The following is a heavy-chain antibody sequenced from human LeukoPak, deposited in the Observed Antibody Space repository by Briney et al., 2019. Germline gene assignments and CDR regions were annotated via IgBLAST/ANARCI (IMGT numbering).Heavy chain of an antibody. J-gene: IGHJ6*02. Sequence: PGGSLRLPCAASGFTFDDYAMHWVRQAPGKGLDWVSLISGDGGSTYYADSVKGRFTISRDNSKNSLYLQMNSLRTEDTALYYCAKDNVMVRGVSYYYYGMDVWGQGTTVTVSS. V-gene: IGHV3-43*02. CDR1: GFTFDDYA. CDR3: AKDNVMVRGVSYYYYGMDV. D-gene: IGHD3-10*01. CDR2: ISGDGGST.